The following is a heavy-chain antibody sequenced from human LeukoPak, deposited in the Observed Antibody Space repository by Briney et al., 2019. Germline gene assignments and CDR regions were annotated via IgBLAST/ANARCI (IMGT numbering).Heavy chain of an antibody. CDR2: ISAYNSNT. D-gene: IGHD1-26*01. CDR1: GYTFTSYY. Sequence: ASVKVSCKASGYTFTSYYMHWVRQAPGQGLEWMGWISAYNSNTHYAQKLQGRVTMTTDTSTSTAYMEVRSLRSDDTAVYYCAGEVGRGFDYWGQGTLVTVSS. J-gene: IGHJ4*02. V-gene: IGHV1-18*04. CDR3: AGEVGRGFDY.